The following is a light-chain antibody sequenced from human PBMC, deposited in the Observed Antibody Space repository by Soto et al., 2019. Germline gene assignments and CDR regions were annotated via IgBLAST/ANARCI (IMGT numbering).Light chain of an antibody. V-gene: IGKV3-20*01. CDR1: QSVSSRS. Sequence: EIVLTQSPGTLSLSPGERATLSCRASQSVSSRSLAWYQQKPGQAPRLLISGASSRAADIPDRFSGSGSGTDFTLTINRLEPEDFAVYYCQQYHSSPRTFGQGTKVEIK. J-gene: IGKJ1*01. CDR3: QQYHSSPRT. CDR2: GAS.